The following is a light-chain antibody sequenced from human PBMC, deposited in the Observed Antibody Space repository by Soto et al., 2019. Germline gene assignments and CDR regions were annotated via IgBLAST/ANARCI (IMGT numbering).Light chain of an antibody. CDR3: QQYGSSPWT. Sequence: EIVLTQYPGTLSLSPGERATLSCRASQSVSSSYLAWYQQKPGQAPRLLIYGASSRATGIPDRFSGSGSGTDFTLSISRLETEDFAVYYCQQYGSSPWTFGQGTKVEIK. V-gene: IGKV3-20*01. CDR2: GAS. CDR1: QSVSSSY. J-gene: IGKJ1*01.